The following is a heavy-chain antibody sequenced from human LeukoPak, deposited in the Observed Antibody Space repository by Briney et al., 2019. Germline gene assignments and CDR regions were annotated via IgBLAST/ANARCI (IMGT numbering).Heavy chain of an antibody. J-gene: IGHJ4*02. Sequence: SVKVSCKASGGTFSSYAISWVRQAPGQGLEWMGGIIPIFGTANYAQKFQGRVTITADESTSTAYMELSSLRSEDTAVYYCARDLGSYPPRGYWGQGTLVTVSS. V-gene: IGHV1-69*01. D-gene: IGHD1-26*01. CDR2: IIPIFGTA. CDR3: ARDLGSYPPRGY. CDR1: GGTFSSYA.